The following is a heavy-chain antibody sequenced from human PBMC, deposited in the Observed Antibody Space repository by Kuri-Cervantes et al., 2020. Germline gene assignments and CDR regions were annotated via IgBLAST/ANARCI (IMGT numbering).Heavy chain of an antibody. CDR2: ISYDGSNK. D-gene: IGHD3/OR15-3a*01. V-gene: IGHV3-30*03. J-gene: IGHJ5*02. CDR1: GFTVSSNY. Sequence: GESLKISCAASGFTVSSNYMSWVRQAPGKGLEWVAVISYDGSNKYYADSVKGRFTISRDNSKNTLYLQMNSLRAEDTAVYYCARDNYHFDPWGQGTLVTVSS. CDR3: ARDNYHFDP.